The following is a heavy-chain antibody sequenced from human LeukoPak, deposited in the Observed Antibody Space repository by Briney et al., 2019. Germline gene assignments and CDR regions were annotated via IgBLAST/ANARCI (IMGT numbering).Heavy chain of an antibody. CDR2: IYPGDSDT. Sequence: ESVKISCKGSGYSFTKYWIGWVRQMPGKGLEWMGIIYPGDSDTRYSPSLQGQVTISADKSITTAYLQWSALKASDTAMYYCARTSRESSPSGAFDMWGQGTMVTVSS. CDR1: GYSFTKYW. D-gene: IGHD6-19*01. J-gene: IGHJ3*02. CDR3: ARTSRESSPSGAFDM. V-gene: IGHV5-51*01.